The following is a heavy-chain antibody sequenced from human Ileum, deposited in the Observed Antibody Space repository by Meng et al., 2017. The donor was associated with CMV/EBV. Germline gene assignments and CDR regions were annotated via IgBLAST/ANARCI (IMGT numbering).Heavy chain of an antibody. Sequence: GGSLRLSCKTSGGTFSNYAINWVRQAPGQGLEWLGGIFPLLNIAQYAQNFQGRVTIIADKSTSTVYMQLTGLRSEDTAVYYCARDPCTSTTCQALSYFGPWGQGTLVTVSS. CDR2: IFPLLNIA. D-gene: IGHD2-2*01. CDR1: GGTFSNYA. J-gene: IGHJ5*02. CDR3: ARDPCTSTTCQALSYFGP. V-gene: IGHV1-69*10.